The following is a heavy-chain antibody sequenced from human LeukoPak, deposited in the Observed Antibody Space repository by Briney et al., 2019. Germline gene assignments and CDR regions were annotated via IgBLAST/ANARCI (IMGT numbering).Heavy chain of an antibody. CDR1: GYSLTNHY. J-gene: IGHJ5*02. V-gene: IGHV4-34*12. D-gene: IGHD6-13*01. CDR2: VLHTGST. CDR3: ARGPAAVHP. Sequence: PSETLSLTCAVHGYSLTNHYWIWIRQPSGKGLEWIAEVLHTGSTNCNPSFKSRVTVSVDTSKNQFFLNLTSVTAADTAVYYCARGPAAVHPWGRGILVTVSS.